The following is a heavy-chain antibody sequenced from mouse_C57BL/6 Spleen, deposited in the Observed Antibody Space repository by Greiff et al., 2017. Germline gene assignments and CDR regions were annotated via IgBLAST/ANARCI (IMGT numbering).Heavy chain of an antibody. V-gene: IGHV1-7*01. CDR1: GYTFNSYW. CDR2: ITPRSGYT. J-gene: IGHJ2*01. D-gene: IGHD1-1*01. CDR3: AREWDYYGRSPDY. Sequence: VPLQESGAELAKPGASVKLSCKASGYTFNSYWMHWVKQRPGQGLAWIGYITPRSGYTKYNQKFHDKATWTADKSSSTAYMQLSSLTYEDSAVYDCAREWDYYGRSPDYWGQGTTLTVSS.